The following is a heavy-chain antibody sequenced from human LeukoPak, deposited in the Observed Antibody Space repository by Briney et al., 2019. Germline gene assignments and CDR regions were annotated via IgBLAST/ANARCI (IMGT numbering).Heavy chain of an antibody. D-gene: IGHD1-26*01. CDR1: GFSFSHTW. CDR2: IKSKTNGCEAT. J-gene: IGHJ3*01. V-gene: IGHV3-15*01. CDR3: ATDRIVGASAFDV. Sequence: KPGGSLRLSCAGSGFSFSHTWMNWVRQAPGKGLEYIGRIKSKTNGCEATEYAAAVTGRFFISRDDSASTLYLHLNSLKTEDTAVYYCATDRIVGASAFDVWGQGTMVTVSS.